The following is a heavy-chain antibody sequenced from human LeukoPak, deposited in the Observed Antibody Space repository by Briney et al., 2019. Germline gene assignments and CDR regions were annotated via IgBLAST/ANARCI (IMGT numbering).Heavy chain of an antibody. D-gene: IGHD3-10*01. CDR2: FDPEVGET. V-gene: IGHV1-24*01. CDR1: GYTLTELS. CDR3: ATTQALRLWFGESSYWNWFDP. J-gene: IGHJ5*02. Sequence: ASVKVSCKVSGYTLTELSIHCVRQAPGQGVEWMGGFDPEVGETIYAQKFQGRVTMTEDTSTDTAYMELSSLRSEDTAVYYCATTQALRLWFGESSYWNWFDPWGQGTLVTVSS.